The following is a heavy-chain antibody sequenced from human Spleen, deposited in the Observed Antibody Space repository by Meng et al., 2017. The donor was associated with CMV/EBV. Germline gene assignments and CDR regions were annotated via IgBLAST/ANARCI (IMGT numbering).Heavy chain of an antibody. CDR1: GYSISSGYY. D-gene: IGHD2-2*01. J-gene: IGHJ6*02. V-gene: IGHV4-38-2*02. CDR2: IYYSGST. Sequence: GSLRLSCTVSGYSISSGYYWGWIRQPPGKGLEWIGSIYYSGSTYYNPSLKSRVTISVDKSKNQFSLKLSSVTAADTAVYYCARGRCSTSCYVYYYGMDVWGQGTTVTVSS. CDR3: ARGRCSTSCYVYYYGMDV.